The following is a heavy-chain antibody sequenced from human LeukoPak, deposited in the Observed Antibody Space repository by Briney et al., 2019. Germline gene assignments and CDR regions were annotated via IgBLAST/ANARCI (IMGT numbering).Heavy chain of an antibody. CDR3: AKDNPEYSSSSVGAY. CDR1: GFTFSSYG. J-gene: IGHJ4*02. D-gene: IGHD6-6*01. CDR2: ISGSGGST. V-gene: IGHV3-23*01. Sequence: PGGSLRLSCAASGFTFSSYGMHWVRQAPGKGLEWVSAISGSGGSTYYADSVKGRFTISRDNSKNTLYLQMNSLRAEDTAVYYCAKDNPEYSSSSVGAYWGQGTLVTVSS.